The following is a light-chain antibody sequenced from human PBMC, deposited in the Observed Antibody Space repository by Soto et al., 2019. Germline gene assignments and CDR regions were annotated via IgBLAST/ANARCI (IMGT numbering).Light chain of an antibody. Sequence: EIVLTQSPGTLSLSPGERATLSCWASQSVSSSYLAWYQQKPDQAPRLLIYCASNRVAGIPDRFSGSGYGTDFTLTISRLEPEDFAVYYCQQYGSSQMFGHGTKVEIK. J-gene: IGKJ1*01. CDR1: QSVSSSY. CDR2: CAS. CDR3: QQYGSSQM. V-gene: IGKV3-20*01.